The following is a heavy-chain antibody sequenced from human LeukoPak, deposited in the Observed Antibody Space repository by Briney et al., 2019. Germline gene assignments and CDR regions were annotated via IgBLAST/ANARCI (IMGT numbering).Heavy chain of an antibody. CDR3: ARGRGIQLRLTHTLDY. V-gene: IGHV3-21*01. CDR1: GFTFSSYS. CDR2: ISSSSSYI. Sequence: GGSLRLSCAASGFTFSSYSMNWVRQAPGKGLEWVSSISSSSSYIYYADSVKGRFTISRDNAKNSLYLQMNSLRAEDTAVYYCARGRGIQLRLTHTLDYWGQGTLVTVSS. J-gene: IGHJ4*02. D-gene: IGHD5-18*01.